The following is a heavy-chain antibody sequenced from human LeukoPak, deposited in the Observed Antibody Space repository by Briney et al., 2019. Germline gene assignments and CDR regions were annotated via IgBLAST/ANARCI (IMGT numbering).Heavy chain of an antibody. Sequence: GGALRLYCAASGVTFSSYEMNWVGQGRGSGLDPVSYISSSGSTIYYADSVKGRFTISRDNAKNSLYLQMNSLRAEDTAVYYCAREVARWLQYYFDYWGQGTLVTVSS. CDR1: GVTFSSYE. V-gene: IGHV3-48*03. CDR3: AREVARWLQYYFDY. J-gene: IGHJ4*02. CDR2: ISSSGSTI. D-gene: IGHD5-24*01.